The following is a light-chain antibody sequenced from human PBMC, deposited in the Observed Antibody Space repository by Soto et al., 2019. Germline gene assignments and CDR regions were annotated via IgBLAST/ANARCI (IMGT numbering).Light chain of an antibody. Sequence: DIQMTQSPSSLSASVGDRVTITCRASQGIRDDLDWYQQKPGKAPKRLIYAASSLQSGVPSRFSGSGSGTEFTLTISSLQPEDFATYYCLQRTSYPLTFGGGTKVDIK. CDR3: LQRTSYPLT. CDR1: QGIRDD. V-gene: IGKV1-17*01. CDR2: AAS. J-gene: IGKJ4*01.